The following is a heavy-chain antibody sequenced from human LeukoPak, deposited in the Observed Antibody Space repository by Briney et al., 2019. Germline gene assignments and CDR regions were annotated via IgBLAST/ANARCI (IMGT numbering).Heavy chain of an antibody. V-gene: IGHV3-74*01. J-gene: IGHJ4*02. D-gene: IGHD2-8*01. Sequence: GGSLRLSCAASGFTFSTSWMHWVRQAPGKGLVWVSRIKSDGSTTTYADSVKGRFTISRDNAKNTLFLQMNSLRAEDTAVYYCASGSFCTNGVCYKGFDYWGQGTLVSVSS. CDR3: ASGSFCTNGVCYKGFDY. CDR1: GFTFSTSW. CDR2: IKSDGSTT.